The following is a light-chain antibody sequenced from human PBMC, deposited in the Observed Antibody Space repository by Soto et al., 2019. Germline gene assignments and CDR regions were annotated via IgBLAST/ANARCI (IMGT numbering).Light chain of an antibody. J-gene: IGKJ1*01. Sequence: IQVTQSPSSLSASVGDRVTITCRASQDLRSDLAWYQQKPGKAPQRLISEASTLQNGVPSRFRGTGSGTQISLTISGLQPEDPATYDCLQHNSYPQAFGQGTKVEVE. CDR3: LQHNSYPQA. CDR2: EAS. CDR1: QDLRSD. V-gene: IGKV1-17*01.